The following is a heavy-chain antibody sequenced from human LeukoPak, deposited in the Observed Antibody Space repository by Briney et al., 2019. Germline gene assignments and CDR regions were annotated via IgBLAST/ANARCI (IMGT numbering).Heavy chain of an antibody. D-gene: IGHD2-21*02. J-gene: IGHJ4*02. Sequence: GGSLRLSCAASGFTFSSYAMYWVRQAPGKGLEWVSGISGDGVTTYYADSVKGRFTISRDNSKNTLYLQVNSLRAEDTAIYYCAKDQGSGGDPSRPLHYWGQGTLVTVSS. CDR1: GFTFSSYA. CDR2: ISGDGVTT. CDR3: AKDQGSGGDPSRPLHY. V-gene: IGHV3-23*01.